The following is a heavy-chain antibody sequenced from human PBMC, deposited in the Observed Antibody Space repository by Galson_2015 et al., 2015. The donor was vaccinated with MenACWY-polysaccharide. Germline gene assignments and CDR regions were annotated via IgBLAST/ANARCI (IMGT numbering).Heavy chain of an antibody. CDR1: G. CDR3: VRLLGGVSFDS. CDR2: IYWDGDK. D-gene: IGHD1-26*01. Sequence: GVGWIRQPPGKAPEWLAHIYWDGDKRFSPSLGARLTITKDTSRDQVVLTMTDMDPVDTATYYCVRLLGGVSFDSWGQGTL. V-gene: IGHV2-5*02. J-gene: IGHJ4*02.